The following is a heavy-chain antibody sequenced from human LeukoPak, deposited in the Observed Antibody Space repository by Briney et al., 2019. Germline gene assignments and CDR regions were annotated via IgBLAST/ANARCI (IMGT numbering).Heavy chain of an antibody. CDR2: ISGGGDYL. V-gene: IGHV3-21*01. CDR1: GFPFSTYS. Sequence: SGGSLRLSCAASGFPFSTYSMSWVPQSPGKGLEYVSSISGGGDYLYYADSVRGRFTISRDNAKNSLFLQMNSLTAEDTAVYFCARALSGVTYGSYFDFWGQGTLVTVSS. CDR3: ARALSGVTYGSYFDF. J-gene: IGHJ4*02. D-gene: IGHD3-10*01.